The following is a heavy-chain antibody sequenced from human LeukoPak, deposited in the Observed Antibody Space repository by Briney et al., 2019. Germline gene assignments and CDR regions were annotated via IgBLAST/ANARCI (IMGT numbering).Heavy chain of an antibody. V-gene: IGHV3-23*01. J-gene: IGHJ4*02. CDR2: ISGSGGST. D-gene: IGHD6-19*01. Sequence: TGGSLRLSCAASGFTFGSYAMSWVRQAPGKGLEWVSAISGSGGSTYYADSVKGRFTISRDNSKNTLYLQMNSLRAEDTAVYYCAKDLQWLVVGGLDYWGQGTLVTVSS. CDR1: GFTFGSYA. CDR3: AKDLQWLVVGGLDY.